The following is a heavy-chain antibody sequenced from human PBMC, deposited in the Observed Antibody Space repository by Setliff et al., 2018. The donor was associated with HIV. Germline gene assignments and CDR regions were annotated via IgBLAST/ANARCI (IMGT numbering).Heavy chain of an antibody. V-gene: IGHV4-31*02. CDR1: GYSISSHY. J-gene: IGHJ1*01. CDR2: IYHTGST. Sequence: PSETLSLTCTVSGYSISSHYWSWIRQHPGKGLEWIGYIYHTGSTYYNPSLQSRATISIDTFKNQFSLTLRSVTAADTAVYYCARVVYGGDSLGRYFQHWGQGTLVTVSS. D-gene: IGHD1-20*01. CDR3: ARVVYGGDSLGRYFQH.